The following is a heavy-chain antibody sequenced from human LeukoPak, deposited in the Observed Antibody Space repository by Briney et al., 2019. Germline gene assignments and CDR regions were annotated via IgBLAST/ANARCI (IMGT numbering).Heavy chain of an antibody. CDR3: ARAPHPYCSGGNCIYFDY. V-gene: IGHV3-21*01. D-gene: IGHD2-15*01. CDR1: GFTFSSYE. J-gene: IGHJ4*02. CDR2: ISSSSSYI. Sequence: GGSLRLSCAASGFTFSSYEMNWVRQAPGKGLEWASSISSSSSYIYYTDSVKGRFTLSRDNAKKSLYLQMNSLRAEDTAVYYCARAPHPYCSGGNCIYFDYWGQGTLVTVSS.